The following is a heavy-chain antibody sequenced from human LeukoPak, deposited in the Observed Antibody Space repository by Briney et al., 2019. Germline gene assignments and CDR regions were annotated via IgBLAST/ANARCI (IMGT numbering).Heavy chain of an antibody. D-gene: IGHD7-27*01. J-gene: IGHJ3*02. CDR1: GFTFTKYW. V-gene: IGHV3-7*04. Sequence: GGSLRLSCAASGFTFTKYWMTWVRQAPGKGLEWVGNIKQDGGDKNYMDSVKGRFTISRDNTKNSVYLQMSSLRAEDTAVYYCARVLTGDQFGAFDIWGQGTMVTVSS. CDR3: ARVLTGDQFGAFDI. CDR2: IKQDGGDK.